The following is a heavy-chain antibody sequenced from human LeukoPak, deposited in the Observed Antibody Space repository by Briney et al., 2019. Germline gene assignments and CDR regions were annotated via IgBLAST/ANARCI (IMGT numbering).Heavy chain of an antibody. Sequence: PSETLSLTCIVSGGSISSRSYYWDWIRQPPGKGLEWIGNLFDSGNTHYNPSLRSRLTMSVDTSKNQFSLKLSSVTAADTAVYYCARLNSGSPGVNFDYWGQGTLVTVSS. CDR3: ARLNSGSPGVNFDY. D-gene: IGHD1-26*01. V-gene: IGHV4-39*01. CDR1: GGSISSRSYY. CDR2: LFDSGNT. J-gene: IGHJ4*02.